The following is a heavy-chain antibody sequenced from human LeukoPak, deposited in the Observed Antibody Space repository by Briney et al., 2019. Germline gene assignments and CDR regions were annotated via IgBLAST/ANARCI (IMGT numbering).Heavy chain of an antibody. CDR2: IYYSGST. CDR3: GRGESDY. J-gene: IGHJ4*02. CDR1: GGSISSYY. Sequence: NPSETLSLTCTVSGGSISSYYWTWIRQPPGKGLEWIGHIYYSGSTNYNPSLKSRVTISVDTSKNQFSLKLTSLTAADTAVYYCGRGESDYWGQGTLVTVSS. V-gene: IGHV4-59*12.